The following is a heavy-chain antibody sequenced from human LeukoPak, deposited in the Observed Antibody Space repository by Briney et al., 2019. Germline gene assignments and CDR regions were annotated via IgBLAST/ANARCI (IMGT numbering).Heavy chain of an antibody. CDR2: IYYSGST. CDR3: ARALPDYWHTDY. CDR1: GGSISSDY. Sequence: SETLSLTCTVSGGSISSDYWSWIRQPPGKGLEWIGYIYYSGSTNYNPSLKSRVTISVDTSKNQFSLKLSSVTAADTAVYYCARALPDYWHTDYWGQGTLVTVSS. J-gene: IGHJ4*02. D-gene: IGHD1/OR15-1a*01. V-gene: IGHV4-59*01.